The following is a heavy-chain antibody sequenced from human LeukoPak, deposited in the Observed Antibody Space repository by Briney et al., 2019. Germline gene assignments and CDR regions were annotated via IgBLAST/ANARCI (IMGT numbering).Heavy chain of an antibody. J-gene: IGHJ4*02. CDR3: AKDLRVYSSSH. D-gene: IGHD6-6*01. Sequence: GGSLRLSCAASGFTFSSYAMSWVRQAPGKGLEWVSAISGSGGSTYYADSVKGRFTISRDNSKNTLYLQVNSLRAEDTAVYYCAKDLRVYSSSHWGQGTLVTVSS. CDR2: ISGSGGST. CDR1: GFTFSSYA. V-gene: IGHV3-23*01.